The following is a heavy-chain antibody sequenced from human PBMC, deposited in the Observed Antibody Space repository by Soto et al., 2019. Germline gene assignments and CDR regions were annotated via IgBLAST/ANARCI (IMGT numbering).Heavy chain of an antibody. J-gene: IGHJ6*02. CDR2: IIPIFGTA. V-gene: IGHV1-69*06. D-gene: IGHD3-22*01. CDR3: ARDDSSGYYYGYYYYGMDV. Sequence: SVKVSCKASGYTFTSYYMHWVRQAPGQGLEWMGGIIPIFGTANYAQKFQGRVTITADKSTSTAYMELSSLRSEDTAVYYCARDDSSGYYYGYYYYGMDVWGQGTTVTVSS. CDR1: GYTFTSYY.